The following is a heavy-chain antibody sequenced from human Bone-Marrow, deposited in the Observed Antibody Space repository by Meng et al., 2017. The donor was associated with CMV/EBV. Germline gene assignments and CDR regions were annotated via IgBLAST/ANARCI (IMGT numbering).Heavy chain of an antibody. Sequence: GSVKGSCKASGYTFTGYYMHWVRQAAGQGLEWMGWINPNSGGTNYAQKFQGRVTMTRDTSISTAYMELSRLRSDDTAVYYCARDDDQLPYQTPDYGMDVWGQRTTVTVSS. CDR1: GYTFTGYY. CDR3: ARDDDQLPYQTPDYGMDV. V-gene: IGHV1-2*02. J-gene: IGHJ6*02. D-gene: IGHD2-2*02. CDR2: INPNSGGT.